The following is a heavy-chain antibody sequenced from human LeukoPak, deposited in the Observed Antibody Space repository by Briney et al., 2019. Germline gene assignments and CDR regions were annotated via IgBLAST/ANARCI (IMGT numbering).Heavy chain of an antibody. CDR2: IKPDGSDT. V-gene: IGHV3-7*01. J-gene: IGHJ5*02. CDR1: GFSLSSYW. Sequence: GGSLRLSREASGFSLSSYWMSWVRLAPGKGLEWVANIKPDGSDTRQVDSVKGRFTISRDNAKNSLYLQMSGLRGEDTAVYYCARGGASSKPLDAWGQGTLVTVSS. D-gene: IGHD3-10*01. CDR3: ARGGASSKPLDA.